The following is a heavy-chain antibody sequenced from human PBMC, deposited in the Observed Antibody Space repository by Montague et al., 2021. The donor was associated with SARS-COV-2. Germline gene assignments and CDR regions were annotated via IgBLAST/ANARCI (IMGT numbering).Heavy chain of an antibody. CDR1: GGSISSSTSNW. CDR2: MYYNGKT. J-gene: IGHJ4*02. CDR3: VRSRDWFFDY. V-gene: IGHV4-39*07. D-gene: IGHD3/OR15-3a*01. Sequence: SETLSLTCTVSGGSISSSTSNWWGWIRPSPGKGLEWIASMYYNGKTYYNPSLKSRVTISVDTSMNQVSLKLSSVTAADTAVYYCVRSRDWFFDYWGQGTLVTVSS.